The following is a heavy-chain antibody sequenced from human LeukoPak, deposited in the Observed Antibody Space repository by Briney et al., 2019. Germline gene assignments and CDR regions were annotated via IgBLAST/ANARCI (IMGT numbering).Heavy chain of an antibody. D-gene: IGHD3-16*01. J-gene: IGHJ4*02. CDR2: IYYSGSI. V-gene: IGHV4-59*01. CDR1: GGSISSYY. Sequence: SETLSLTCTVSGGSISSYYWSWIRQPPGKGLEWIGYIYYSGSINYNPSLKSRVTISVDTSKNQFSLKLSSVTAADTAVYYCARPSGGDTRSGFDYWGQGTLVTVSS. CDR3: ARPSGGDTRSGFDY.